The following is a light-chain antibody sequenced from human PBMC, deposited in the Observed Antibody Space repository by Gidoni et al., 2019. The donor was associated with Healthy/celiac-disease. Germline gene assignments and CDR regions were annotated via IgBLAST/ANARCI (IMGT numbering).Light chain of an antibody. Sequence: DIVMTHSLLSLPVTPGESASITCRSSQSLLHSNGYNYLDWYLQKPGQSPQLLIYLGSNRASGVPDRFSGSGSGTDFTLKISRVEAEDVGVYYCMQALQTPKTFGPGTKVDIK. CDR3: MQALQTPKT. CDR2: LGS. CDR1: QSLLHSNGYNY. V-gene: IGKV2-28*01. J-gene: IGKJ3*01.